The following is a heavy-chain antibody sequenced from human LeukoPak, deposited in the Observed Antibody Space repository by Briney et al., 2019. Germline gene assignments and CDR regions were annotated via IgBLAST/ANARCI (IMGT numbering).Heavy chain of an antibody. Sequence: GGSLRLSCAASGFTFSSYAMHWVRQAPGKGLEWVAVISYDGSNKYYADSVKGRFTISRDNSKNTLYLQMNSLRAEDTAVYYCARDQRVGATLGYYYGMDVWGQGTTVTVSS. J-gene: IGHJ6*02. D-gene: IGHD1-26*01. CDR1: GFTFSSYA. CDR3: ARDQRVGATLGYYYGMDV. CDR2: ISYDGSNK. V-gene: IGHV3-30-3*01.